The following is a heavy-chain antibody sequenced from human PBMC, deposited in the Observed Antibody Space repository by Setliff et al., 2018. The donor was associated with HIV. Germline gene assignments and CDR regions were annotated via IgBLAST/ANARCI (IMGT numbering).Heavy chain of an antibody. V-gene: IGHV4-61*02. CDR2: IYSSGST. Sequence: PSETLSLTCTVSGGSISSGIHYWNWIRQPAGKGLEWIGRIYSSGSTNYNPSLKSRVTISADTSKNQFSLKLSSVTAADTALYYCARADSSTWSHYFDYWGQGTLVTVS. D-gene: IGHD6-6*01. CDR1: GGSISSGIHY. J-gene: IGHJ4*02. CDR3: ARADSSTWSHYFDY.